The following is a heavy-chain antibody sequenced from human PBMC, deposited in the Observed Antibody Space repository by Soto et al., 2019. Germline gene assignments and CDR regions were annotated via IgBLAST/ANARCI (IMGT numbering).Heavy chain of an antibody. CDR3: ERKGARRDYYYGMDV. CDR1: GYEFTTKW. V-gene: IGHV5-10-1*01. Sequence: PGESLKISCHDSGYEFTTKWISWVRQMPGKGLEWVGRVAPRDSYTDYNPSFRGHVIISVDRSVSTVYLEWSSLKASDSAMYYCERKGARRDYYYGMDVWGQGTTVTVSS. D-gene: IGHD3-16*01. CDR2: VAPRDSYT. J-gene: IGHJ6*02.